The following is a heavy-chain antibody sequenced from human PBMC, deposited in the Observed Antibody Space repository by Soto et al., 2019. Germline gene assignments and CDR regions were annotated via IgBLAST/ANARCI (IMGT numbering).Heavy chain of an antibody. D-gene: IGHD2-21*01. Sequence: GGSLRLSCAASGFTFSSYAMSWVRQAPGKGLEWVSAISGSGGSTYYADSVKGRFTISRDNSKNTLYLQMNSLRAEDTAVYYCAKTPIIPGGTAWDWFDPWGQGTLVTVSS. V-gene: IGHV3-23*01. J-gene: IGHJ5*02. CDR1: GFTFSSYA. CDR2: ISGSGGST. CDR3: AKTPIIPGGTAWDWFDP.